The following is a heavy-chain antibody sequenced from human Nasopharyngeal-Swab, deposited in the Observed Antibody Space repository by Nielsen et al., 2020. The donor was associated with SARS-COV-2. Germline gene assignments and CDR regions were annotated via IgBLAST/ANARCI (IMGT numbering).Heavy chain of an antibody. J-gene: IGHJ5*02. CDR2: ISHNSGT. Sequence: GSLRLSCTVSGVSISSQYWSWIRQPPGKGLEWIGYISHNSGTNYNPSLKSRVTMFMDTSKNQFSLKLRPVTAADTAVYYCAKEGATGWFDPWGQGTLVTVSS. CDR3: AKEGATGWFDP. V-gene: IGHV4-59*11. CDR1: GVSISSQY.